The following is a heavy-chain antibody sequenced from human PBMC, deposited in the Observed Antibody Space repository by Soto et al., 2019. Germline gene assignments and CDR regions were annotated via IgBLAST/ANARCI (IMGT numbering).Heavy chain of an antibody. CDR2: ISYDGGNK. CDR3: ARDSESGYESGGPLGY. V-gene: IGHV3-30-3*01. D-gene: IGHD5-12*01. Sequence: GGSLRLSCAASGFTFSSYAMHWVRQAPGKGLEWVAVISYDGGNKYYADSVKGRFTISRDSSKNTLYLQMNSLRPEDTAMYYCARDSESGYESGGPLGYWGQGTQVTVSS. CDR1: GFTFSSYA. J-gene: IGHJ4*02.